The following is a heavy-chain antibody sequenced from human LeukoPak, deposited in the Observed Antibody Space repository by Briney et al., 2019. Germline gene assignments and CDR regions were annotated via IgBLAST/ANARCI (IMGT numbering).Heavy chain of an antibody. CDR1: GFTFSIYT. CDR3: ARDRNYDYVWGSYRPDYFDY. Sequence: GGSLRLSCAASGFTFSIYTMNRVRQAPGKGLEWVSSISSSSSYIYYADSMKGRFTISRDNAKNSLYLQMNSLRAEDTAVYYCARDRNYDYVWGSYRPDYFDYWGQGTLVTVSS. CDR2: ISSSSSYI. J-gene: IGHJ4*02. V-gene: IGHV3-21*01. D-gene: IGHD3-16*02.